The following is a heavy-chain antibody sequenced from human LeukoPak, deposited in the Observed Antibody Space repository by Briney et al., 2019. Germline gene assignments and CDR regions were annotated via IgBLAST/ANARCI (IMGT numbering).Heavy chain of an antibody. J-gene: IGHJ3*02. CDR1: GYTFTGYY. Sequence: ASVKVSCKXSGYTFTGYYMHWVRQAPGQGLEWMGWINPNSGGTNYAQKFQGRVTMTRDTSISTAYMELSRLRSDDTAVYYCASYCSSTSYYSNDAFDIWGQGTMVTVSS. CDR2: INPNSGGT. CDR3: ASYCSSTSYYSNDAFDI. V-gene: IGHV1-2*02. D-gene: IGHD2-2*02.